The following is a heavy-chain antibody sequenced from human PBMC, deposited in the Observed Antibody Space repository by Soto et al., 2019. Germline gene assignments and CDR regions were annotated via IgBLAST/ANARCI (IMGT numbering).Heavy chain of an antibody. Sequence: QVQLQQWGAGLLKPSETLSLTCAVYGGSFSGYYWTWIRQSPEKGLEWIGEVNHSGTTDYNPSLKTRVTRSVHTPKNQFSLKMSSVTAADTAVYYCARGIGYCSSINCYSSRRLRFDSWGQGTLVTVSS. CDR1: GGSFSGYY. CDR3: ARGIGYCSSINCYSSRRLRFDS. V-gene: IGHV4-34*01. J-gene: IGHJ4*02. D-gene: IGHD2-2*01. CDR2: VNHSGTT.